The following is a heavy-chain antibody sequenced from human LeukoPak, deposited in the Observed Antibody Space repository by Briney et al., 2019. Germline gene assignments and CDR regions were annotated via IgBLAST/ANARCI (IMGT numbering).Heavy chain of an antibody. J-gene: IGHJ6*02. Sequence: GRSLRLSCAAAGFTFSSYGIHWVRQAPGKGLEWVAVISYDGSNKYYADSVKGRFTISRDNSKNTLYLQMNSPGAEDTAVYYCADGRLNYFYAMDIWGQGTTVTVSS. CDR3: ADGRLNYFYAMDI. CDR1: GFTFSSYG. CDR2: ISYDGSNK. V-gene: IGHV3-30*03.